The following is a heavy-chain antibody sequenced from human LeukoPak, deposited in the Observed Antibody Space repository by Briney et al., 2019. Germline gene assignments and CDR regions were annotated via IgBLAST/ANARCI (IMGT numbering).Heavy chain of an antibody. Sequence: SVKVSCKASGGTFSSYAISWVRQAPGQGLEWMGGIIPIFGTANYAQKFQGRVTITADESTSTAYMELSSLRSEDTAVYYCARGGLDVTMVRGVIIPGQYWYLDLWGRGTLVTASS. V-gene: IGHV1-69*13. J-gene: IGHJ2*01. CDR1: GGTFSSYA. D-gene: IGHD3-10*01. CDR2: IIPIFGTA. CDR3: ARGGLDVTMVRGVIIPGQYWYLDL.